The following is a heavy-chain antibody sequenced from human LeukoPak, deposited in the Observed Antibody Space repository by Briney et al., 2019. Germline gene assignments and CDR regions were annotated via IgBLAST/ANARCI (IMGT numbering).Heavy chain of an antibody. CDR1: GFAVSSSY. V-gene: IGHV3-53*01. J-gene: IGHJ4*02. Sequence: GGSLRLSCAASGFAVSSSYMSWVRQAPGKGEEWVSIIYSGGNTYYADSVKGRFTISRDNSKHTLYLQMNSLRAEDTAVYYCARYPRSPIAAPADWGQGTLVTVSS. CDR3: ARYPRSPIAAPAD. D-gene: IGHD6-13*01. CDR2: IYSGGNT.